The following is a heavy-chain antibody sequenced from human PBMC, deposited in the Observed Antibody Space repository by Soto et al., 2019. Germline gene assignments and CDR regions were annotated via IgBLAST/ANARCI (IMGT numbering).Heavy chain of an antibody. CDR2: TYYRSKWYN. J-gene: IGHJ6*02. V-gene: IGHV6-1*01. CDR1: GDSVSSNSAA. CDR3: ARYLGHGSGSYNAPYYYYGMDV. D-gene: IGHD3-10*01. Sequence: SQTLSLTCAISGDSVSSNSAAWNWIRQSPSRGLEWLGRTYYRSKWYNDYAVSVKSRITINPDTSKNQFSLQLNSVTPEDTAVYYCARYLGHGSGSYNAPYYYYGMDVWGQGTTVTVSS.